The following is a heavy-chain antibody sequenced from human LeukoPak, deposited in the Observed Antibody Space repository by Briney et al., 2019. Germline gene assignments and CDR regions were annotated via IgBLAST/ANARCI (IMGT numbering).Heavy chain of an antibody. Sequence: GGSLRLSCAASGFTFSSYSMNWVRQAPGKGLEWVTFIQYDGSKKYYADSVKGRFTISRDNSKNTLYLEMNSLRAEDTAVYYCAELGITMIGGVWGKGTTVTISS. V-gene: IGHV3-30*02. CDR3: AELGITMIGGV. CDR1: GFTFSSYS. J-gene: IGHJ6*04. D-gene: IGHD3-10*02. CDR2: IQYDGSKK.